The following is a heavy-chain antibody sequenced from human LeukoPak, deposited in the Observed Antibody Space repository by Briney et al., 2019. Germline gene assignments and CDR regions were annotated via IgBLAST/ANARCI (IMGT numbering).Heavy chain of an antibody. Sequence: GGSLRLSCAASGFTFSSYWMSWVRQAPGKGLEWVANIKQDGSEKYYVDSAKGRFTISRDNAKNSLYLQMNSLRAEDTAVYCCAREGCGGDCYRDYWGQGTLVTVSS. J-gene: IGHJ4*02. V-gene: IGHV3-7*01. CDR3: AREGCGGDCYRDY. D-gene: IGHD2-21*02. CDR1: GFTFSSYW. CDR2: IKQDGSEK.